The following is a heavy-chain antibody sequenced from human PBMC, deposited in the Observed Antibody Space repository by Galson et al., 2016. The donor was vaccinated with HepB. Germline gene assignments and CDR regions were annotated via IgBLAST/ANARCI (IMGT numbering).Heavy chain of an antibody. CDR3: ARSRENYDSGGYRRRRPLDS. CDR2: INHSGNA. CDR1: LGSSRNYC. D-gene: IGHD3-22*01. Sequence: SETLSLTCAVNLGSSRNYCWTWIRQAPGKGLEWIGEINHSGNAYYNPSLKTRVTISEDTSKKQVSLNLRSVTAADTAVYYCARSRENYDSGGYRRRRPLDSWGQGTLVTVSS. V-gene: IGHV4-34*01. J-gene: IGHJ5*01.